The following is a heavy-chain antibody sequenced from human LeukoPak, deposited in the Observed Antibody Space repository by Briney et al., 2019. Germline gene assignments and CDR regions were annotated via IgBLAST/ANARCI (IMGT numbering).Heavy chain of an antibody. V-gene: IGHV3-30*04. CDR3: ARDADY. Sequence: GGSLRLSCAASGLTFSSYAMHWVRQAPGKGLEWVAVISYDGSNKYYADSVKGRFTISRDNSKNTLYLQMNSLRAEDTAVYYCARDADYWGQGTLVTVSS. CDR2: ISYDGSNK. CDR1: GLTFSSYA. J-gene: IGHJ4*02.